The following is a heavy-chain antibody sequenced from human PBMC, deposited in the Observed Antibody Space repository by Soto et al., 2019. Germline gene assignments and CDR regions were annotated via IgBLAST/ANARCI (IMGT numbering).Heavy chain of an antibody. J-gene: IGHJ4*02. D-gene: IGHD2-8*01. CDR3: ARAPMVLSRSYFDA. V-gene: IGHV4-59*01. CDR1: GGSIINFY. Sequence: PSETLSLTCTVSGGSIINFYWSWIRQPPGKGLEWIGYISYSGNTNYNPSLKSRVSISVDTSKNQLSLNQTTVTAADTAVYYCARAPMVLSRSYFDAWGQGTPVTVSS. CDR2: ISYSGNT.